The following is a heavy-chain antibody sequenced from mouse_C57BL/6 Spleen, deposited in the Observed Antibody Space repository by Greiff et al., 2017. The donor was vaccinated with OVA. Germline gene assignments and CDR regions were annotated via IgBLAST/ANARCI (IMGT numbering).Heavy chain of an antibody. D-gene: IGHD2-3*01. V-gene: IGHV1-64*01. CDR1: GYTFTSYW. CDR3: ASIYDGSWFAY. J-gene: IGHJ3*01. CDR2: IHPTSGST. Sequence: VQLQQPGAELVKPGASVKLSCKASGYTFTSYWMHWVKQRPGQGLEWIGMIHPTSGSTNYNEKFKSKATLTVDKASSTAYIQLSSLTSEDSAVYYCASIYDGSWFAYWGQGTLVTVSA.